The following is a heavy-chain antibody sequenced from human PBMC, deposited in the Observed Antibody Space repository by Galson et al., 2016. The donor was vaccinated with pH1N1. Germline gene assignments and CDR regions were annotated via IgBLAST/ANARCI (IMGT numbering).Heavy chain of an antibody. Sequence: SETLSLTCTVSGGSVYSSSYYWGWIRQPPGKGLEWLGSLFYTGSSYYNPSLKSRVTMSVDTSKNQFSLRLTSVTAADTAVYYCARDPCGSGPYYYHALDVWGQGTTVTVSS. CDR3: ARDPCGSGPYYYHALDV. CDR1: GGSVYSSSYY. V-gene: IGHV4-39*02. J-gene: IGHJ6*02. CDR2: LFYTGSS. D-gene: IGHD3-10*01.